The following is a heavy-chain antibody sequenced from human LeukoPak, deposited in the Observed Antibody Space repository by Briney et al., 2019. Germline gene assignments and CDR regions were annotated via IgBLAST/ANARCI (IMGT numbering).Heavy chain of an antibody. V-gene: IGHV3-21*01. Sequence: PGGSLRFSCAASGFAFSSYSMNWVRQAPGKGLEWVSSISSSSSYIYYADSVKGRFTISRGDAKNSLYLQMNSLRAEDTAVYYCARTFAWGGIAASDGMDVWGQGTTVTVSS. CDR2: ISSSSSYI. CDR3: ARTFAWGGIAASDGMDV. D-gene: IGHD6-13*01. CDR1: GFAFSSYS. J-gene: IGHJ6*02.